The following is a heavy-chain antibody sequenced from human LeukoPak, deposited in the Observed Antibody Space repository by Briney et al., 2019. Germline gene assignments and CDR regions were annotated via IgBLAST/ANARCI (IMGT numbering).Heavy chain of an antibody. CDR2: ISASGGST. CDR1: GFTFSSYA. CDR3: AKYGSGSYYKGLS. J-gene: IGHJ5*02. D-gene: IGHD3-10*01. Sequence: GGSLRPSCAASGFTFSSYAMNWVRQAPGKGLEWVSTISASGGSTYYADSVKGRFTISRDNSKNTLYLQMNSLRAEDTAVYYCAKYGSGSYYKGLSWGQGTLVTVSS. V-gene: IGHV3-23*01.